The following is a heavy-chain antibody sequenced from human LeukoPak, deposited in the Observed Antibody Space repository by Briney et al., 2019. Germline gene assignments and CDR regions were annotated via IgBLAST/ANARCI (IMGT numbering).Heavy chain of an antibody. V-gene: IGHV4-61*01. J-gene: IGHJ4*02. CDR1: GGSISSSSYY. Sequence: SETLSLTCTVSGGSISSSSYYWSWIRQPPGKGLEWIGYIYYSGSTNYNPSLKSRVTISVDTSKNQFSLKLSSVTAADTAVYYCARDGWGGSTFDYWGQGTLVTVSS. D-gene: IGHD5-12*01. CDR3: ARDGWGGSTFDY. CDR2: IYYSGST.